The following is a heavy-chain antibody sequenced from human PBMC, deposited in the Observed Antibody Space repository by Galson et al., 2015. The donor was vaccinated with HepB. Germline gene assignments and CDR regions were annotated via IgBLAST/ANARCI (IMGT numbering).Heavy chain of an antibody. CDR2: ISSSSSSYI. CDR1: GFTFSSYS. J-gene: IGHJ5*02. D-gene: IGHD3-3*01. Sequence: SLRLSCAASGFTFSSYSMNWVRQAPGKGLEWVSSISSSSSSYIYCADSVKGRFTISRDNAKNSLYLQMNSLRAEDTAVYYCARDRGYYDFWSGYYSRFDVFDPWGQGTLVTVSS. V-gene: IGHV3-21*01. CDR3: ARDRGYYDFWSGYYSRFDVFDP.